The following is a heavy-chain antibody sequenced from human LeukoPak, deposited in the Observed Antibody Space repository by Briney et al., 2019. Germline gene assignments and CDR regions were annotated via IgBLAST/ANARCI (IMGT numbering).Heavy chain of an antibody. J-gene: IGHJ5*02. V-gene: IGHV1-69*13. CDR1: GGSFNTYT. D-gene: IGHD4-11*01. CDR2: LIPIVGSV. Sequence: ASVKVSCKAPGGSFNTYTFSWVRQAPGQGLEWVGGLIPIVGSVNYAQKFQDRVTITADGSTTTAYMELTSLTSEDTAVYYCARLRVSNWFDPWGQGTLVTVSS. CDR3: ARLRVSNWFDP.